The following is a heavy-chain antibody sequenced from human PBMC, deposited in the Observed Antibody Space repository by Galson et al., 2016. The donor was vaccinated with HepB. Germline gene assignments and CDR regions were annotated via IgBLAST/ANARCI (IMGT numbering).Heavy chain of an antibody. V-gene: IGHV3-74*01. Sequence: SLRLSCFVSGFTFSTSWWHWVRHAPGKGLVWVSRINSDGSSTTYADSVKGRFTISRDNAKNTLYLQMNSLRAEDTAVYYCASFTLAQPWAYWGQGTLVTVSS. J-gene: IGHJ4*02. CDR2: INSDGSST. CDR3: ASFTLAQPWAY. CDR1: GFTFSTSW. D-gene: IGHD6-13*01.